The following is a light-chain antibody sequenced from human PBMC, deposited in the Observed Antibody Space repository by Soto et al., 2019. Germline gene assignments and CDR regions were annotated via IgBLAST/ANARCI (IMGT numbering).Light chain of an antibody. CDR3: QQYYSTPWT. CDR1: QSVLYSSNNKNY. J-gene: IGKJ1*01. V-gene: IGKV4-1*01. Sequence: DIVMTQSPDSLAVSLGERATINCKSSQSVLYSSNNKNYLAWYQQKPGQPPKLLIYWASTRESGVPDRFSGSGSVTDFTLTISSQQAEDVAVYYCQQYYSTPWTFGQGTKVEIK. CDR2: WAS.